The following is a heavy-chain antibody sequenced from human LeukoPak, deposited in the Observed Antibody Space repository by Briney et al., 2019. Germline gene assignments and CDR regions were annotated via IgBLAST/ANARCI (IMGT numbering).Heavy chain of an antibody. CDR1: GFTFSSYS. J-gene: IGHJ4*02. V-gene: IGHV3-21*01. Sequence: GGSLRLSCAASGFTFSSYSMNWVRQAPGKGLEWVSSISGSSSYIYYADSVKGRFTISRDNAKNSLYLQMNSLRAEDTAVYYCAQYQLPTNWGQGTLVTVSS. D-gene: IGHD2-2*01. CDR3: AQYQLPTN. CDR2: ISGSSSYI.